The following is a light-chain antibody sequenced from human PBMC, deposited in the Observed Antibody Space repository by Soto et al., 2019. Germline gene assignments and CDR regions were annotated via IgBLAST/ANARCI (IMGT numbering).Light chain of an antibody. V-gene: IGKV4-1*01. CDR2: WAS. Sequence: DIVMTQSPDSLAVSLGERATINCKSSQSVLYISNNKNYLAWYQQKPGQPPKLLIYWASTRESGVPDRFSGSGSRKDFTLTISSLQAEDVAVYYCQKYYSTPWTFGQGTKVVIK. CDR1: QSVLYISNNKNY. CDR3: QKYYSTPWT. J-gene: IGKJ1*01.